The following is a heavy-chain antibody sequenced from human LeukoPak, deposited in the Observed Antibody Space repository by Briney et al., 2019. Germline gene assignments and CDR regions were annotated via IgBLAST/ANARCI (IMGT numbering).Heavy chain of an antibody. CDR2: IYTSGST. D-gene: IGHD3-3*01. V-gene: IGHV4-61*02. CDR1: GGSISSGSYC. Sequence: SQTLSLTCTVSGGSISSGSYCRSWIRQPAGKGLEWIGRIYTSGSTNYNPSLKSRVTISVDTSKNQFSPKLSSVTAADTAVYYCARSWSGYNHGSRFDPWGQGTLVTVSS. CDR3: ARSWSGYNHGSRFDP. J-gene: IGHJ5*02.